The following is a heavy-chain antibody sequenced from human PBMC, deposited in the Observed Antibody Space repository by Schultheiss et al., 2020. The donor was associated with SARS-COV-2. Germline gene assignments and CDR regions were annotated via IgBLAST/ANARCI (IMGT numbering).Heavy chain of an antibody. V-gene: IGHV3-53*05. CDR1: GFTVSSNY. CDR2: IYSGGST. CDR3: ARGEMASWYYFDY. Sequence: GGSLRLSCAASGFTVSSNYMSWVRQAPGKGLEWVSVIYSGGSTYYADSVKGRFTISRDNSKNTLYLQMNSLRAEDTAVYYCARGEMASWYYFDYWGQGTLVTVSS. D-gene: IGHD5-24*01. J-gene: IGHJ4*02.